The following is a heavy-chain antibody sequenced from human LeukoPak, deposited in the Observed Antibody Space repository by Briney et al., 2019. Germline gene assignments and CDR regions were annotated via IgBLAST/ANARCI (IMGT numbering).Heavy chain of an antibody. CDR2: IWYDGSNK. J-gene: IGHJ4*02. D-gene: IGHD1-26*01. CDR3: ARDEEYSGSYGGSYFDC. CDR1: GFTFSNYG. V-gene: IGHV3-33*01. Sequence: GRSLRLSCAASGFTFSNYGIHWVRQAPGKGLEWVAVIWYDGSNKDYADSVKGRITISRDNSKNTLYLQMNSLRAEDTAVYYCARDEEYSGSYGGSYFDCWGQGTLVTVSS.